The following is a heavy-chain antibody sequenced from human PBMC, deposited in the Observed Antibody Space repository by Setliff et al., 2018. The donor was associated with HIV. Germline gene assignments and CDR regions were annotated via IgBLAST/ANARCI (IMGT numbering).Heavy chain of an antibody. D-gene: IGHD2-8*02. CDR1: GGPITDYY. Sequence: NPSETLSLTCTVSGGPITDYYWSWVRQPPGKGLEWIGYIYSSGTTSYNPSLKNRVSMSLDTSRDQFSLNLRSVTAADTALYFCARLIHTGLLYFDYWGLGMLVTVSS. V-gene: IGHV4-4*09. J-gene: IGHJ4*02. CDR3: ARLIHTGLLYFDY. CDR2: IYSSGTT.